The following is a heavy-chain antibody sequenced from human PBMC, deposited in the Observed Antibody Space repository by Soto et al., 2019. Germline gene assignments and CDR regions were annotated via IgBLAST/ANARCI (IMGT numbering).Heavy chain of an antibody. J-gene: IGHJ4*02. CDR3: ARSSSRGRYQLLYGGSPH. CDR2: ISAYNGNT. Sequence: QVQLVQSGAEVKKPGASVKVSCKASGYTFTSYGISWVRQAPGQGLEWMGWISAYNGNTNYAQKLQGRVTKTTDTSTSTAYMELRSLRSDDTAVYYCARSSSRGRYQLLYGGSPHWGQGTLVTVSS. D-gene: IGHD2-2*02. V-gene: IGHV1-18*01. CDR1: GYTFTSYG.